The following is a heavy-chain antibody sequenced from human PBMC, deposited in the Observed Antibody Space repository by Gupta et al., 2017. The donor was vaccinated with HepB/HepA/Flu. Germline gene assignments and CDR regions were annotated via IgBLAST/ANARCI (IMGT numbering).Heavy chain of an antibody. D-gene: IGHD5-18*01. CDR3: ASLYSYGFMGRRDFDY. CDR1: GFTFSRYA. J-gene: IGHJ4*02. Sequence: QVQLVASGGGVVQPGRSLRLSCAASGFTFSRYAMHWVRQAPGKGLEWVAVISYDGSNKYYADSVKGRFTISRDNSKNTLYLQMNSLRAEDTAVYYCASLYSYGFMGRRDFDYWGQGTLVTVSS. CDR2: ISYDGSNK. V-gene: IGHV3-30-3*01.